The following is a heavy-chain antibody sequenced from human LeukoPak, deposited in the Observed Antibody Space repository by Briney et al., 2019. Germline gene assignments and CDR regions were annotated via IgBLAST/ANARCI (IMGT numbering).Heavy chain of an antibody. J-gene: IGHJ4*02. CDR1: GGSISSSSYY. CDR2: IYYSGST. CDR3: ARRATNWGSFDY. Sequence: PSETLSLTCTVSGGSISSSSYYWGWIRQPPGKGLEWIGSIYYSGSTYYGPSLKSRATISVDTSKNHCSLKLSSVTAADTAVYYCARRATNWGSFDYWGQGNPVTVSS. V-gene: IGHV4-39*02. D-gene: IGHD7-27*01.